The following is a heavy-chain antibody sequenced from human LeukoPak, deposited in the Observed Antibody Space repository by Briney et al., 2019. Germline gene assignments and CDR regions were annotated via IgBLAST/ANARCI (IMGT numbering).Heavy chain of an antibody. CDR2: ISYDGSNK. V-gene: IGHV3-30-3*01. Sequence: GGSLRLSCAASGFTFSSYAMHWARQAPGKGLEWVAVISYDGSNKYYADSVKGRFTISRDNSKNTLYLQMNSLRAEDTAVYYCALNSGSYEGTFDYWGQGTLVTVSS. CDR1: GFTFSSYA. J-gene: IGHJ4*02. D-gene: IGHD1-26*01. CDR3: ALNSGSYEGTFDY.